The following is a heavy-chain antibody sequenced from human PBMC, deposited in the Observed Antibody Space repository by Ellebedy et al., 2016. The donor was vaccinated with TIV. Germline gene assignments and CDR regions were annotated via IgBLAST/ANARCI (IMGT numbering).Heavy chain of an antibody. J-gene: IGHJ4*02. CDR3: ARDEPVYTAMDIGPQDY. CDR2: ISYDGSNK. V-gene: IGHV3-30-3*01. CDR1: GFTFSSYA. D-gene: IGHD5-18*01. Sequence: GGSLRLSXAASGFTFSSYAMHWVRQAPGKGLEWVAVISYDGSNKYYADSVKGRFTISRDNSKNTLYLQMNSLRAEDTAVYYCARDEPVYTAMDIGPQDYWGQGTLVTVSS.